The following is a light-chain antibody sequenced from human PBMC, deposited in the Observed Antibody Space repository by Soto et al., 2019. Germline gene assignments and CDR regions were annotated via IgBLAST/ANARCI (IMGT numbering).Light chain of an antibody. CDR3: QQYDGSPPWT. CDR2: GAS. CDR1: QTLPNSF. J-gene: IGKJ1*01. Sequence: EIVLTQSPGTLSLSPGERATLSCRASQTLPNSFLAWYQQRPGQAPRLLISGASSRATGIPDRFSGSGSETDFTLSISRLEPEVSAVYYCQQYDGSPPWTFGQGTKVEIK. V-gene: IGKV3-20*01.